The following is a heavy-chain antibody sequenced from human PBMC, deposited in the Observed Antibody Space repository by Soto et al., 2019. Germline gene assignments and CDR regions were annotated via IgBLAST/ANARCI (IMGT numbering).Heavy chain of an antibody. D-gene: IGHD3-10*01. CDR2: INPRGGT. CDR1: GGSFSAYY. Sequence: QVQLQQWGAGLLKPSETLSLTCAVFGGSFSAYYWSWIRQPPGKGLEWIGEINPRGGTNYNPSLNSRVTISVDTSKNQCSLKLSSVTAADTAVYYCARTPAVRGGRSFDDWGQGTLVTVSS. J-gene: IGHJ4*02. V-gene: IGHV4-34*01. CDR3: ARTPAVRGGRSFDD.